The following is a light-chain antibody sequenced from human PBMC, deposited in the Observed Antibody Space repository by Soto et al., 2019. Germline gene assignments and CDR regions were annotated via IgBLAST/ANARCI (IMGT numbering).Light chain of an antibody. CDR3: QQRATWPWT. CDR2: DTS. J-gene: IGKJ1*01. CDR1: QSIAIY. V-gene: IGKV3-11*01. Sequence: IVLTQSPATLSFSPGEEATLSCRASQSIAIYLAWYQQKSGQSPRLLIYDTSNRAPGIPDRFSGSASGTDVTLTISSREPEDFAVYYCQQRATWPWTFGQGTTVEIK.